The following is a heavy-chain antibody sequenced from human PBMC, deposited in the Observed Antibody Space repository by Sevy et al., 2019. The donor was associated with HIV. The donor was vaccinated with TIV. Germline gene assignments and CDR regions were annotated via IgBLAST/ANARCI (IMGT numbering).Heavy chain of an antibody. Sequence: GESLKISCKGSGYSFTSYWIAWMRQMPGKGLQWMGIIYPGDSDTRYSPSFQGQVTISADKSISTAYLQWSSLKASGTPMYYCARYGSIHEHRYNWFDPWGRGTLVTVSS. J-gene: IGHJ5*02. D-gene: IGHD2-2*01. CDR1: GYSFTSYW. CDR2: IYPGDSDT. CDR3: ARYGSIHEHRYNWFDP. V-gene: IGHV5-51*01.